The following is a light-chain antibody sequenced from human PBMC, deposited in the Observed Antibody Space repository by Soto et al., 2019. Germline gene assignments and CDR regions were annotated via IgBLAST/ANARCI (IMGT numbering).Light chain of an antibody. V-gene: IGKV3-15*01. Sequence: VVMPKSPATLSVSPGEGATLSCRPSQSVDKDLAWYRQKPGQAPSLLVYDASTRATGVPARFSGSGSGTEFTLTITSLQSEDFAVYFCHQYNKWPRTFGRGTKVDI. CDR3: HQYNKWPRT. J-gene: IGKJ1*01. CDR2: DAS. CDR1: QSVDKD.